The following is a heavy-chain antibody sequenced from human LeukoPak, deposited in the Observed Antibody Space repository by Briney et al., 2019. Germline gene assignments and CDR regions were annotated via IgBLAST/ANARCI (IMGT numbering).Heavy chain of an antibody. CDR2: IYYSGST. J-gene: IGHJ3*02. Sequence: SETLSLTCTVSGGSISSGGYYWSWIRQHPGTGLEWIGYIYYSGSTYYNPSLKSRVTISVDTSKNQFSLKLSSVTAADTAVYYCARHLPIYYDSSGYYFRGAFDIWGQGTMVTVSS. CDR1: GGSISSGGYY. CDR3: ARHLPIYYDSSGYYFRGAFDI. D-gene: IGHD3-22*01. V-gene: IGHV4-31*03.